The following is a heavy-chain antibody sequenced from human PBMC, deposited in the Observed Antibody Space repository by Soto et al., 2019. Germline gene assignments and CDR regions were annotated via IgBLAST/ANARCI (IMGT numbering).Heavy chain of an antibody. J-gene: IGHJ6*02. Sequence: GESLKISCKGSGYSFTSYWIGWVRQMPGKGLEWMGIIYPGDSDTRYSPSFQGQVTISADKSISTAYLQWSSLKASDTAMYYCAKGFHQYYYGMDVCGQGNTVTVSS. CDR1: GYSFTSYW. CDR3: AKGFHQYYYGMDV. CDR2: IYPGDSDT. V-gene: IGHV5-51*01.